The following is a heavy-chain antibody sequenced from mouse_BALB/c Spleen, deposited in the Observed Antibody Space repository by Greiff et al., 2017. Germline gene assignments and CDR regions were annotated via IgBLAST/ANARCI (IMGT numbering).Heavy chain of an antibody. V-gene: IGHV1S81*02. CDR1: GYTFTSYY. Sequence: VQLQQSGAELVKPGASVKLSCKASGYTFTSYYMYWVKQRPGQGLEWIGEINPSNGGTNFNEKFKSKATLTVDKSSSTAYMQLSILTSEDSAVYYCTKSRDDRYWDIDVWGAGTSVTVSS. D-gene: IGHD2-14*01. CDR3: TKSRDDRYWDIDV. CDR2: INPSNGGT. J-gene: IGHJ1*01.